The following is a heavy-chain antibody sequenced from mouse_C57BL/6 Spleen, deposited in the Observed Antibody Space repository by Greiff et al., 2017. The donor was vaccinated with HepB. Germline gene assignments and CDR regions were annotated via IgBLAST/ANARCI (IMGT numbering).Heavy chain of an antibody. CDR3: ARGDYDYDGYFDV. Sequence: VQLQQSGPELVKPGASVKMSCKASGYTFTDYNMHWVKQSHGKSLEWIGYINPNNGGSSYNQNFKGKAALTVNKSSSTAFMELRSLTSEDSAVYCCARGDYDYDGYFDVWGTGTTVTVSS. D-gene: IGHD2-4*01. J-gene: IGHJ1*03. CDR1: GYTFTDYN. V-gene: IGHV1-22*01. CDR2: INPNNGGS.